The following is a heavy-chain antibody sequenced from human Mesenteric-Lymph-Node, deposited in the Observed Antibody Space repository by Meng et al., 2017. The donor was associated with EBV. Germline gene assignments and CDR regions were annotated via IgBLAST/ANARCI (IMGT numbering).Heavy chain of an antibody. Sequence: QVQLVKFGAEVKKPGESVKLSCKASGFTFTNYDINWVRQATGQGLEWMGWMNPNSGNTGSTQKFQGRVTMTRDTSMGTAYMELSSLRSEDTAVYYCARVNGDPDYWGQGTLVTVSS. D-gene: IGHD4-17*01. CDR1: GFTFTNYD. V-gene: IGHV1-8*01. J-gene: IGHJ4*02. CDR2: MNPNSGNT. CDR3: ARVNGDPDY.